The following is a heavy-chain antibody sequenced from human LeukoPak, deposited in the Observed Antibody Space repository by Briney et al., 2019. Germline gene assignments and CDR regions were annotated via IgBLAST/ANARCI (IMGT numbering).Heavy chain of an antibody. CDR2: IWYDGSNK. CDR3: ARDHDVPAAARGYYYYGMDV. J-gene: IGHJ6*02. D-gene: IGHD2-2*01. Sequence: GGSLRLSCAASGFTFGSYGTHWVRQAPGKGLEWVAVIWYDGSNKYYADSVKGRFTISRDNSKNTLYLQMNSLRAEDTAVYYCARDHDVPAAARGYYYYGMDVWGQGTTVTVSS. V-gene: IGHV3-33*01. CDR1: GFTFGSYG.